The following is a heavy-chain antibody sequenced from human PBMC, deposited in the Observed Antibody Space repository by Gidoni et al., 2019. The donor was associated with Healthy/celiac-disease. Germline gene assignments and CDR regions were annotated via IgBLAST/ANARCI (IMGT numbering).Heavy chain of an antibody. J-gene: IGHJ2*01. CDR2: IYPGDSDT. D-gene: IGHD6-19*01. Sequence: EVQLVPSGAEVKQRGESRKISCKGSGYRFTSYWIGWVRQMPGKGLEWIGIIYPGDSDTRYSPSFQGQVTISADKSISTAYLQWSSLKASDTAMYYCARHAAGIPYWYFDLWGRGTLVTVSS. CDR3: ARHAAGIPYWYFDL. V-gene: IGHV5-51*01. CDR1: GYRFTSYW.